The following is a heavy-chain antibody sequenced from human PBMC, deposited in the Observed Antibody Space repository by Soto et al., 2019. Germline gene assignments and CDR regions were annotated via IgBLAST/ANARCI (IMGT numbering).Heavy chain of an antibody. CDR1: GGSISSYY. D-gene: IGHD2-2*01. Sequence: QVQLQESGPGLVKSSETLSLTCTVSGGSISSYYWSWIRQPAGKGLEWIGRIYTSGSTNYNPSLKSRVTMSVDTSKNQFSLKLSSVTAADTAVYYCARDVAHCSSTSCYSFDYWGQGTLVTVSS. J-gene: IGHJ4*02. CDR2: IYTSGST. CDR3: ARDVAHCSSTSCYSFDY. V-gene: IGHV4-4*07.